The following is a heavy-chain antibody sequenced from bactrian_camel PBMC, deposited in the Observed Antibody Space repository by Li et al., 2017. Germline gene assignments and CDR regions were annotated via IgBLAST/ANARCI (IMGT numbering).Heavy chain of an antibody. CDR2: IYTGGLVT. V-gene: IGHV3S1*01. D-gene: IGHD2*01. CDR1: GYTYSRDC. CDR3: AARFARNLGYCSALIRQGDFGY. Sequence: QVESGGGSVQAGGSLRLSCVVSGYTYSRDCMGWFRQAPGKEREKVAIIYTGGLVTYYADSVKGRFTISQDNAKNTLYLQMSSLKPEDTAMYFCAARFARNLGYCSALIRQGDFGYWGQGTQVTVS. J-gene: IGHJ6*01.